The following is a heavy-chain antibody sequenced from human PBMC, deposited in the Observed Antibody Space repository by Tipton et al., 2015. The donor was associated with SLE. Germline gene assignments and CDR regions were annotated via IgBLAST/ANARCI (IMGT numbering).Heavy chain of an antibody. CDR3: ASGNRDYDAFDI. J-gene: IGHJ3*02. V-gene: IGHV4-59*11. D-gene: IGHD1-7*01. Sequence: TLSLTCTVSGGSISSHYWSWIRQPPGKGLEWIGYIYYSGSTNYNPSLKSRVTISVDTSKNQFSLKLSSVTAADTAVYYCASGNRDYDAFDIWGQGTMVTVSS. CDR2: IYYSGST. CDR1: GGSISSHY.